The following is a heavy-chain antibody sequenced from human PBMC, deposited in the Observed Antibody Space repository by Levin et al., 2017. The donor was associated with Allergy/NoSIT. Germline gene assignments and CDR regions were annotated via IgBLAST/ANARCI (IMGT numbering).Heavy chain of an antibody. D-gene: IGHD6-13*01. CDR3: ARLSRGAAAGFVY. V-gene: IGHV4-59*08. CDR2: IYSSGST. J-gene: IGHJ4*02. Sequence: KSSETLSLTCTVSGGSISSYYWSWIRQPPGKGLEWIGYIYSSGSTNYYPSLKSRVTISVDTSKNQFSLKLSSVTAADTAVYYCARLSRGAAAGFVYWGQGTLVTVSS. CDR1: GGSISSYY.